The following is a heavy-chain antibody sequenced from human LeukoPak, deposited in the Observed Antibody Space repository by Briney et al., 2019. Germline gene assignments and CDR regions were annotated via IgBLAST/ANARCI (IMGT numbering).Heavy chain of an antibody. CDR2: ISSSGSTI. D-gene: IGHD3-22*01. Sequence: GGSLRLSCAASGLTFSSYEMNWVRQAPGKGLEWVSYISSSGSTIYYADSVKGRFTISRDNAKNSLYLQMNSLRAEDTAVYYCARAIYDSSGYFDYWGQGTLVTVSS. J-gene: IGHJ4*02. V-gene: IGHV3-48*03. CDR3: ARAIYDSSGYFDY. CDR1: GLTFSSYE.